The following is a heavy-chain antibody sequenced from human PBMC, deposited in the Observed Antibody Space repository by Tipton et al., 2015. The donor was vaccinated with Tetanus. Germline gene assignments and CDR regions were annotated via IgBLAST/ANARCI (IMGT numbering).Heavy chain of an antibody. V-gene: IGHV3-23*01. Sequence: GSLRLSCEASGFTFSSFAMSWVRQAPGKGLEWVSAISESGAVTYYADSVKGRFTISRDNSKNTLYLQMNSLRAEDTAVYYCAKAPSLGDAFDIWGQGTMVTVSS. CDR2: ISESGAVT. D-gene: IGHD3-16*02. CDR3: AKAPSLGDAFDI. J-gene: IGHJ3*02. CDR1: GFTFSSFA.